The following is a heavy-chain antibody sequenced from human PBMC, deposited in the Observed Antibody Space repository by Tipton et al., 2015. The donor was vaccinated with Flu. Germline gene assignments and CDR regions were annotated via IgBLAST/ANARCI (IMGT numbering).Heavy chain of an antibody. D-gene: IGHD4-11*01. CDR2: IYHSGTA. V-gene: IGHV4-39*07. J-gene: IGHJ5*02. CDR1: GGSISSSRYY. CDR3: ARYPESNYHWFGP. Sequence: TLSLTCTVSGGSISSSRYYWGWIRQPPGKGLEWIGSIYHSGTAYYNPSLKRRVTISVDTSKNQISLKLSSVTAADTAVYYCARYPESNYHWFGPWGQGALVTVSS.